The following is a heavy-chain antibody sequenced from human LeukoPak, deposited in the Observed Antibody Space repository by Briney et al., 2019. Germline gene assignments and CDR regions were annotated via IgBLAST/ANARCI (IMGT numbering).Heavy chain of an antibody. D-gene: IGHD1-26*01. J-gene: IGHJ5*01. Sequence: GGSLRLSCAASGFTFSNYWMHWVRQAPGKGLVWVSRIKGDGSHTVYADSVKGRFTNSRDNAKNTLFRQMRSLRVEDTAVYYCVRDWDHFDFDSWGQGTLVTVSS. CDR2: IKGDGSHT. CDR3: VRDWDHFDFDS. CDR1: GFTFSNYW. V-gene: IGHV3-74*01.